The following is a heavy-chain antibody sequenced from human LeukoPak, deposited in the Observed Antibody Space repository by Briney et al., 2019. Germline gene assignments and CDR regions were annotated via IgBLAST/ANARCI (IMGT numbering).Heavy chain of an antibody. CDR1: GVSISSYY. Sequence: PSETLSLTCTVSGVSISSYYWSWIRQPPGKGLEWIGYIYYSGSTNYNPSLKSRVTISVDTSKNQFSLKLSSVTAADTAVYYCARTYYDIAGYYYGMDVWGQGTTVTVSS. CDR3: ARTYYDIAGYYYGMDV. D-gene: IGHD3-9*01. V-gene: IGHV4-59*01. CDR2: IYYSGST. J-gene: IGHJ6*02.